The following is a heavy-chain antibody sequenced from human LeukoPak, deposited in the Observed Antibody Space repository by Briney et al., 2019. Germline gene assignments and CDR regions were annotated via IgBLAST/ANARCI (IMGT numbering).Heavy chain of an antibody. CDR3: AKDALYADYYDSSGSIDY. CDR2: ISGSGGST. Sequence: PGGSRRLSCAASGFTFSSYGMSWVRQAPGKGLEWVSAISGSGGSTYYADSVKGRFTISRDNSKNTLYLQMNSLRAEDTAVYYCAKDALYADYYDSSGSIDYWGQGTLVTVSS. CDR1: GFTFSSYG. D-gene: IGHD3-22*01. V-gene: IGHV3-23*01. J-gene: IGHJ4*02.